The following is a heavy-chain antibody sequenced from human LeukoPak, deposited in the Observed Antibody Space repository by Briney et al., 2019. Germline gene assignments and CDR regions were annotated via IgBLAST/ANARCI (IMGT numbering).Heavy chain of an antibody. V-gene: IGHV3-48*01. CDR1: GFTFSSYS. CDR2: ISSSSSTI. Sequence: GGSLRLSCAASGFTFSSYSMNWVRQAPGKGLEWVSYISSSSSTIYYADSVKGRFTISRDNAKNSLYLQMNSLRAEDTAVYYCARDKRITIFGPNRIMGYWGQGTLVTVSS. D-gene: IGHD3-3*01. CDR3: ARDKRITIFGPNRIMGY. J-gene: IGHJ4*02.